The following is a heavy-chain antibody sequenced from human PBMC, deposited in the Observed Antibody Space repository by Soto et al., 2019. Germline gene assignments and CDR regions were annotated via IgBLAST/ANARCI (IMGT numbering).Heavy chain of an antibody. D-gene: IGHD5-18*01. V-gene: IGHV1-69*12. Sequence: QPLHPGAEVKKPESSVKVSCKAPGGTFSTYAISWVRQAPGQGLEWMGGIIPMFGTANYAQRFQDRVTITADESTNTVYMELSSLRSEDTAVYFCASGIQLWLRRINNGYSGWGQGTLVTVSS. CDR1: GGTFSTYA. CDR3: ASGIQLWLRRINNGYSG. J-gene: IGHJ4*02. CDR2: IIPMFGTA.